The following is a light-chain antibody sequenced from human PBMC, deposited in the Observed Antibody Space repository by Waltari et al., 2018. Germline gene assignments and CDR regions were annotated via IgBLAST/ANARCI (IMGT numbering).Light chain of an antibody. CDR2: KAS. V-gene: IGKV1-5*03. Sequence: DIQMTQSPSTLSASVGDRVTITCRASQSISNWLAWYQQKPGKAPKLPIYKASNLESGVPSRFSGSGSGTEFTLTISSLQPDDFATYYCQQYDNYWTFGQGTKVEI. CDR1: QSISNW. J-gene: IGKJ1*01. CDR3: QQYDNYWT.